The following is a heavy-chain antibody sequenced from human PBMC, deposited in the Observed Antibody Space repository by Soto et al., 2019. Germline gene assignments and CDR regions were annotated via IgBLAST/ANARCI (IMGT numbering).Heavy chain of an antibody. V-gene: IGHV1-69*01. J-gene: IGHJ6*02. CDR3: ALVFFSASGSYSPYAMYV. Sequence: QVQLVQSGAEVRKPGSSVKVSCKASGGSLKGYGICWVRQAPGQGLEWMGGVSPLFGAANYAQKFQARVTIIAEVSTSTVNMEQSSLTSEETALYYFALVFFSASGSYSPYAMYVLGQGTPVTVSS. D-gene: IGHD3-10*01. CDR2: VSPLFGAA. CDR1: GGSLKGYG.